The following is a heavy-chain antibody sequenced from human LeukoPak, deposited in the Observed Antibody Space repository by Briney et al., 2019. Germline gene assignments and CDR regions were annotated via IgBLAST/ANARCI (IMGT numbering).Heavy chain of an antibody. CDR3: ARRDGYNHVDY. CDR2: VYPDDSDT. D-gene: IGHD5-24*01. CDR1: GYTFTDYW. J-gene: IGHJ4*02. V-gene: IGHV5-51*01. Sequence: GESLKISCKASGYTFTDYWIACVRQMPGKGLELMGIVYPDDSDTRYSPSFQGQVTISADESINTAYLQWSGLKASDTAIYYCARRDGYNHVDYWGQGTLVTVSS.